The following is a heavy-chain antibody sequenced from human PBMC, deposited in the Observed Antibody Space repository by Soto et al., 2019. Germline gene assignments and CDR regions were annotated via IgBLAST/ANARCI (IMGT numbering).Heavy chain of an antibody. V-gene: IGHV3-23*01. CDR1: GFTFNTYA. Sequence: EVRLLESGGGLVQPGGSLRLSCAASGFTFNTYAMNWVRQAPGKGLEWVSAVSGSGVTTYYADTVKGRITISKDNSKNPLYVQINSLRPEATAVYYFQDWGQGTLVTVSS. CDR2: VSGSGVTT. J-gene: IGHJ1*01. CDR3: QD.